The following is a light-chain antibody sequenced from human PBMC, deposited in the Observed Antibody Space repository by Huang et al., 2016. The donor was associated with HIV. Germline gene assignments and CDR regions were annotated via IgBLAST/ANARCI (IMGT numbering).Light chain of an antibody. CDR3: QQYYGTPT. Sequence: DIQMTQSPSSLSPSVGDRVTITCRASQAISNSLDWYQQKPGKAPKLLLHSTSTLENEDPSRFSGSGAGADYALTISSLHPEDFATYYCQQYYGTPTFGQGTRVEIK. V-gene: IGKV1-NL1*01. CDR1: QAISNS. J-gene: IGKJ1*01. CDR2: STS.